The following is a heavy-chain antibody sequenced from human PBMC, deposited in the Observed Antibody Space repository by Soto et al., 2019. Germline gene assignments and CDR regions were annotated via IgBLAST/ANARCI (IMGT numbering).Heavy chain of an antibody. J-gene: IGHJ6*02. CDR1: GGSFSGYY. CDR3: ARVKWIQLPAEYSYYGMDV. Sequence: SETLSLTCAVYGGSFSGYYWSWIRQPPGKGLEWIGEINHSGSTNYNPSLKSRVTISVDTSKNQFSLKLSSVTAADTAVYYCARVKWIQLPAEYSYYGMDVWGQGTTVTVSS. V-gene: IGHV4-34*01. D-gene: IGHD5-18*01. CDR2: INHSGST.